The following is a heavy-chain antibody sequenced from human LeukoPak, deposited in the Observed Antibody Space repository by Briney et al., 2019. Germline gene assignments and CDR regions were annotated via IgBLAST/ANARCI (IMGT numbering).Heavy chain of an antibody. D-gene: IGHD3-3*01. J-gene: IGHJ4*02. CDR2: ISVGAEYI. CDR3: ASGPPFLKYFEY. CDR1: GFTFSTYV. Sequence: GGSLRLSCAASGFTFSTYVMNWFRQAPGKGLEWVSTISVGAEYIFYADSVKGRFAISRDDSNNALYLQMHSLRAEDTALYYCASGPPFLKYFEYWGQGTLVTVSS. V-gene: IGHV3-23*01.